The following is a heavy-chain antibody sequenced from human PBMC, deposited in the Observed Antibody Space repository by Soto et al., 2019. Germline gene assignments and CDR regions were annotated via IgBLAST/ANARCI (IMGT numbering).Heavy chain of an antibody. D-gene: IGHD4-17*01. CDR2: TYYRSKWYN. Sequence: PSQTLSLTCAISGDSVSSNDATWDWIRQSPSRGLEWLGRTYYRSKWYNDYAVSVKSRITINPDTSKNQFSLQLNSVTPEDTAVYYCAREDMTTTPYYYYGMDVWGQGTTVTVSS. J-gene: IGHJ6*02. CDR1: GDSVSSNDAT. V-gene: IGHV6-1*01. CDR3: AREDMTTTPYYYYGMDV.